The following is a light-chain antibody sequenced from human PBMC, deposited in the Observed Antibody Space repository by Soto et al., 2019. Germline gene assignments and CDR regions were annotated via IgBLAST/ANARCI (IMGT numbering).Light chain of an antibody. CDR3: KSYAGSNTDV. CDR1: KNDIGVYDF. J-gene: IGLJ1*01. V-gene: IGLV2-8*01. Sequence: QSALTQPPSASGSPGQSVTISCTGTKNDIGVYDFVSLYQHHPGKAPRLIIYEVVQRPSGVPDRFSGSKSGNTASLTVSGLQAGDEADYFCKSYAGSNTDVFGSGPKVTV. CDR2: EVV.